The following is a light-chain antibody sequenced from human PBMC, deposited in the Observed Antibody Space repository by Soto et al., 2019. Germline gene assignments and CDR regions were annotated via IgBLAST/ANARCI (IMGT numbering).Light chain of an antibody. CDR2: GAS. Sequence: EIVLTQSPGTLSLSPGDRATLSCKASQSVTSTYLAWYRQKPGQAPRLLIHGASSRATGIPDRFSGSGSGTDLTLTISRLEPEDFAVYYCQQYGSSPSSTFGQGTRL. CDR1: QSVTSTY. CDR3: QQYGSSPSST. V-gene: IGKV3-20*01. J-gene: IGKJ5*01.